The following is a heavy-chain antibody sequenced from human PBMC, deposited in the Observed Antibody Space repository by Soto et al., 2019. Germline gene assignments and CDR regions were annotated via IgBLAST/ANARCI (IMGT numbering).Heavy chain of an antibody. D-gene: IGHD5-12*01. V-gene: IGHV3-33*01. CDR1: GFTFSSYG. CDR3: AREGRDGYNFDY. Sequence: QVQLVESGGGVVQPGRSLRLSCAASGFTFSSYGMHWVRQAPGKGLEWVAVIWYDGSNKYHADSVKGRFTISRDNSKNTLYLQMNSLRAEDTAVYYCAREGRDGYNFDYWGQGTLVTVSS. J-gene: IGHJ4*02. CDR2: IWYDGSNK.